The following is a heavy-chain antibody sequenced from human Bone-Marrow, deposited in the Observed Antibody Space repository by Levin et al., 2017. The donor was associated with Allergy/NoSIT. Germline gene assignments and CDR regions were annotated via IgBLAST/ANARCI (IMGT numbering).Heavy chain of an antibody. CDR1: GVSFRIYN. Sequence: GESLKISCVTSGVSFRIYNMHWVRQAPGKGLEWVAVISYDEKKQYYIDSVKGRFTISRDTAKNILYLQMNSLGVQDTAVYYCAKERATGGNFDYWGQGTLVTVSS. J-gene: IGHJ4*02. V-gene: IGHV3-30*18. D-gene: IGHD5-24*01. CDR2: ISYDEKKQ. CDR3: AKERATGGNFDY.